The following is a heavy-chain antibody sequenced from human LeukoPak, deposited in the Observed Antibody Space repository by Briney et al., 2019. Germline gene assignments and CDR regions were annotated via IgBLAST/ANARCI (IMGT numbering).Heavy chain of an antibody. J-gene: IGHJ4*02. CDR3: AKAPMVRGVIIADY. Sequence: QAGGSLRLSCAASGFTFSSYSMNWVRQAPGKGLEWVSYISSSSSTIYYADSVKGRFTVSRDNSKKTLYLQMNSLRADDTAVYHCAKAPMVRGVIIADYWGQGTLVSVYS. D-gene: IGHD3-10*01. CDR1: GFTFSSYS. CDR2: ISSSSSTI. V-gene: IGHV3-48*01.